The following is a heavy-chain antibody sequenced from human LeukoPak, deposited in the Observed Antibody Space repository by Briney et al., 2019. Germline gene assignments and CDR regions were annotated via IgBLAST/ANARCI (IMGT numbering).Heavy chain of an antibody. CDR1: GFSFSDYY. Sequence: GGSLRLSCAASGFSFSDYYMTWIRQAPGKGLEWVSYISSSGSTIYCADSVKGRFTISRDNAKNSLYLQMNSLRAEDTAVYYCARVYYGSGSYFYYYYYMDVWGKGTTVTISS. CDR3: ARVYYGSGSYFYYYYYMDV. V-gene: IGHV3-11*01. D-gene: IGHD3-10*01. CDR2: ISSSGSTI. J-gene: IGHJ6*03.